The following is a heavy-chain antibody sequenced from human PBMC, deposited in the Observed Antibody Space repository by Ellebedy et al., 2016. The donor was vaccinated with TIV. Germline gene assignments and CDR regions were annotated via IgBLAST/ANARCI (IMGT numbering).Heavy chain of an antibody. CDR3: TRGAAAAHPGGYFDC. D-gene: IGHD2-2*01. V-gene: IGHV3-21*01. J-gene: IGHJ4*02. Sequence: PGGSLRLSCAASGFTFSDYTMNWVRQAPGKGLEWVSSISSSSSDIYYADSVKGRFTISRDNAKNTLYLQMNSLRAKDTAVFYCTRGAAAAHPGGYFDCWGQGTLVTVSS. CDR2: ISSSSSDI. CDR1: GFTFSDYT.